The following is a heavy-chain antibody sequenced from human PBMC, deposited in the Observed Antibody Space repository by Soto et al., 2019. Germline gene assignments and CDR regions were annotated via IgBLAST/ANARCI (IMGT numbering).Heavy chain of an antibody. CDR2: IWYDGSNK. D-gene: IGHD4-17*01. CDR3: ARDREYGDYGGSAFDI. J-gene: IGHJ3*02. CDR1: GFTFSSYG. V-gene: IGHV3-33*01. Sequence: GGSLRLSCAASGFTFSSYGMHWVRQAPGKGLEWVAVIWYDGSNKYYADSVKGRFTISRDNSKNTLYLQMNSLRAEDTAVYYCARDREYGDYGGSAFDIWGQGTMVTVSS.